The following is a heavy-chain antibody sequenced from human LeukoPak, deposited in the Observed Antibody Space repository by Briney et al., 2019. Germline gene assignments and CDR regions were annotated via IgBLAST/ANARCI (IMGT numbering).Heavy chain of an antibody. CDR1: GGSISRNSYS. CDR2: ISDSGTI. V-gene: IGHV4-39*01. J-gene: IGHJ5*02. Sequence: SETLSLTCTVSGGSISRNSYSWGWIRQPPGKGLEWIGSISDSGTIHYNPSLKSRVTILVDTPKKQVSLKVNAVTAADTAVYYCAGHVTADNWFDPWGQGTLVTVSS. CDR3: AGHVTADNWFDP.